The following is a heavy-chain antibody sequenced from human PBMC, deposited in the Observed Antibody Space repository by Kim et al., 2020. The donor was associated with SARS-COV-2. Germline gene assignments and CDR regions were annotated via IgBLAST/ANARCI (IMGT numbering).Heavy chain of an antibody. D-gene: IGHD3-16*01. CDR2: GSST. J-gene: IGHJ4*02. CDR3: ARFGDWGY. V-gene: IGHV3-74*01. Sequence: GSSTNYADSAKGRFSVSRDNAKNTMYLQMNNLRPDDTAVYYCARFGDWGYWGQGTLVTVSS.